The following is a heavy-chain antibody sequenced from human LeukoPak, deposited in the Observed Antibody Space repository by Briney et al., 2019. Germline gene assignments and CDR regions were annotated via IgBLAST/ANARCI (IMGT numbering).Heavy chain of an antibody. CDR1: GDSISSSRYS. J-gene: IGHJ4*02. Sequence: SETLSLTCTVSGDSISSSRYSWGWVRQPPGKGLEWIGTIHYSGITYYTPSLKSRITISVDTSKNQFSLKLSSVTAADTAVYYCARRSSSENFFDYWGQGTLVTVSS. V-gene: IGHV4-39*01. D-gene: IGHD6-13*01. CDR2: IHYSGIT. CDR3: ARRSSSENFFDY.